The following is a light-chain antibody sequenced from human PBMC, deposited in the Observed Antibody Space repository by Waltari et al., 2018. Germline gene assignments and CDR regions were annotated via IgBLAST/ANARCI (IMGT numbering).Light chain of an antibody. V-gene: IGKV1-8*01. CDR3: QQYYSYPPT. J-gene: IGKJ1*01. CDR1: QGISSY. Sequence: AIRMTQSPSSLSASTGDRVPITCRASQGISSYLAWYQQKPGKAPKLLIYAASTLQSGVPSRFSGSGSGTDFTLTISCLQSEDFATYYCQQYYSYPPTFGQGTTVEIK. CDR2: AAS.